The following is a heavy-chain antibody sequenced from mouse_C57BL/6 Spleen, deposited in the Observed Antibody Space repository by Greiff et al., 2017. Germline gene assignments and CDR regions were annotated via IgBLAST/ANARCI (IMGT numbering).Heavy chain of an antibody. CDR3: ARPVVATDAMDY. D-gene: IGHD1-1*01. Sequence: VQLQQSGPELVKPGASVKMSCKASGYTFTDYNMHWVKQSHGKSLEWIGYINPNNGGTSYNQKFKGKATLTVNKSSGTAYMELRSLTSEDSAVYYCARPVVATDAMDYWGQGTSVTVSS. CDR2: INPNNGGT. CDR1: GYTFTDYN. V-gene: IGHV1-22*01. J-gene: IGHJ4*01.